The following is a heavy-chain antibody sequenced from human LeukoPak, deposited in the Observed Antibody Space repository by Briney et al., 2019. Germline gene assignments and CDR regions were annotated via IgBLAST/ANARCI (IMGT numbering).Heavy chain of an antibody. CDR2: ISGSGGST. J-gene: IGHJ6*02. CDR1: GFTFSSYA. CDR3: AKVYGSGRYYYGMDV. Sequence: GGSLRLSRAASGFTFSSYAMSWVRQAPGKVLEWVSAISGSGGSTYYADSVKGRFTISRDNSKNTLYLQMNSLRAEDTAVYYCAKVYGSGRYYYGMDVWGQGTTVTVSS. V-gene: IGHV3-23*01. D-gene: IGHD3-10*01.